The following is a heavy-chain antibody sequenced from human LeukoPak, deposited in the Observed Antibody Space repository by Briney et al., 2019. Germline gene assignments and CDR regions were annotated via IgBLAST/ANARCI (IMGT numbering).Heavy chain of an antibody. D-gene: IGHD3-22*01. Sequence: SVKVSCKASGGTFSSYSISWVRQAPGQGLEWMGRIIPMLGIANYAQKFQGRVTITADKSTSTAYMELSSLRAEDTAVYYCARDSSGYLDAFDIWGQGTIVTGSS. V-gene: IGHV1-69*04. J-gene: IGHJ3*02. CDR3: ARDSSGYLDAFDI. CDR1: GGTFSSYS. CDR2: IIPMLGIA.